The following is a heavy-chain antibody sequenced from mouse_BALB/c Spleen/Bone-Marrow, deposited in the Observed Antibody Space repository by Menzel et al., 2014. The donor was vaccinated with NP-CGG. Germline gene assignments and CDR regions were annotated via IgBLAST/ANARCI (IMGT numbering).Heavy chain of an antibody. J-gene: IGHJ4*01. CDR2: IIPSNDVT. CDR1: GYTFTSYV. V-gene: IGHV1-14*01. CDR3: ARKRGGAMDY. Sequence: VQLKESGPELVKPGASVKMSCKASGYTFTSYVMHWVKQTPGQGLEWIGYIIPSNDVTKYNEKFKGKATLTSDKSSSTAYMELSSLTSEDSAVYYCARKRGGAMDYWGPGTSVTVSS.